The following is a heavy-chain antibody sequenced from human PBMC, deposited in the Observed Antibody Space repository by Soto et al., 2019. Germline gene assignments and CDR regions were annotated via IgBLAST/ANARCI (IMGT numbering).Heavy chain of an antibody. Sequence: ASVKVSCKASGYTFTGYYMHWVRQAPGQGLEWMGRINPNSGGANYAQKFQGRVTITTDTSTSTAYMELSSLRSEDTAVYYCARPAAGTTENINYYYYYGMDVWGQGTTVTVSS. V-gene: IGHV1-2*02. J-gene: IGHJ6*02. CDR3: ARPAAGTTENINYYYYYGMDV. D-gene: IGHD1-1*01. CDR2: INPNSGGA. CDR1: GYTFTGYY.